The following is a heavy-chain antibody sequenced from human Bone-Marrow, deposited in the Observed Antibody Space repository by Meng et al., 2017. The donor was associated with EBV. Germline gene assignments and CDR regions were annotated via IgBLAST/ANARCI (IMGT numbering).Heavy chain of an antibody. CDR1: GGSISSSNW. CDR3: ARYAVVVVAAPYWYFDL. V-gene: IGHV4-4*02. D-gene: IGHD2-15*01. CDR2: IYHSGST. Sequence: QESGPGLVKPSGTRSLTCAVSGGSISSSNWWSWVRQPPGKGLEWIGEIYHSGSTNYNPSLKSRVTISVDKSKNQFSLKLSSVTAADTAVYYCARYAVVVVAAPYWYFDLWGRGTLVTVSS. J-gene: IGHJ2*01.